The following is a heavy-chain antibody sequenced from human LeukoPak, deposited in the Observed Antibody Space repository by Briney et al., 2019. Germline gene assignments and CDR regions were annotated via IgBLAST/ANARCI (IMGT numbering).Heavy chain of an antibody. V-gene: IGHV1-46*01. Sequence: ASVKVSCKASGYTFTSYYMHWVRQAPGQGLEWMGIINPSGGNTSYAQKFQGRVTITTDESTSTAYMALSSLRSEDTAVYSCASRDAYNWNDEGYYYYYMDVWGKGTTVTVSS. J-gene: IGHJ6*03. D-gene: IGHD1-20*01. CDR1: GYTFTSYY. CDR2: INPSGGNT. CDR3: ASRDAYNWNDEGYYYYYMDV.